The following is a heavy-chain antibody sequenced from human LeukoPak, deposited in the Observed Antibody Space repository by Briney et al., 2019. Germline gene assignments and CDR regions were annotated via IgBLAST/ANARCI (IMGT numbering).Heavy chain of an antibody. J-gene: IGHJ4*02. CDR1: GGSITGYY. Sequence: SETLSLTCAVYGGSITGYYWSWIRQTPGRGLEWVGEIHYTGATSYSPSLRSRATISTDTSKNQFSLRLSSVTAADTAVYYCARGNILTGYCFDFWGQGALVTVSS. V-gene: IGHV4-34*01. CDR2: IHYTGAT. CDR3: ARGNILTGYCFDF. D-gene: IGHD3-9*01.